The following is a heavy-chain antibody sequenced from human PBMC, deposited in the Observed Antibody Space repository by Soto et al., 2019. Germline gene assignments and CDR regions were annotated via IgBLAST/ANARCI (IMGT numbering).Heavy chain of an antibody. CDR1: GYTFTNYY. CDR3: ARTHCSSTRCYVGSWDY. CDR2: INPNSGGT. J-gene: IGHJ4*02. V-gene: IGHV1-2*04. Sequence: ASVKVSCKASGYTFTNYYMHWVRQAPGQGLEWKGWINPNSGGTNYAQNFQGWVTMTRDTSISTAYMELSRLRSDDTAVYYCARTHCSSTRCYVGSWDYWGQGTLVTVSS. D-gene: IGHD2-2*01.